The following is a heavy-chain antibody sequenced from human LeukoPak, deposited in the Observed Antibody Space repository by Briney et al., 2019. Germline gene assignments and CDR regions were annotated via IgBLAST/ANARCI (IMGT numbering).Heavy chain of an antibody. J-gene: IGHJ4*02. V-gene: IGHV3-74*01. CDR2: INSDGSST. Sequence: GGSLRLSCAASGFTFSSYWMHWVRQAPGKGLVWVSRINSDGSSTSYADSVKGRFTISRDNAKNTLYLQMNSPRAEDTAVYYCAGDSSGYYSWSGFSGYWGQGTLVTVSS. D-gene: IGHD3-22*01. CDR1: GFTFSSYW. CDR3: AGDSSGYYSWSGFSGY.